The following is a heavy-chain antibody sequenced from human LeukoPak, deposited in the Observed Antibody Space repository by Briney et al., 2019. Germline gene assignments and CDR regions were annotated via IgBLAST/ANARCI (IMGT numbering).Heavy chain of an antibody. CDR2: IYYSGST. CDR1: GRSISSYY. D-gene: IGHD1-14*01. Sequence: PSDTLSLTHSVSGRSISSYYWSWIRQPPGEGLEWIGYIYYSGSTNYNPSLKSRVSMSVDTSKNQFSLNLSSVTAADTAVYYCARDRASSGTSINWFDPWGQGTLVTVCS. CDR3: ARDRASSGTSINWFDP. J-gene: IGHJ5*02. V-gene: IGHV4-59*01.